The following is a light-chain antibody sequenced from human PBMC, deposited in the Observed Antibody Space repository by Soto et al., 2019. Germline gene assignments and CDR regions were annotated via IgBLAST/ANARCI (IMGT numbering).Light chain of an antibody. Sequence: EVVLTQSPATLSLSPGETATLSCRASRSVDSHLAGYQHKPGEAARLLIFEASTRATGVPARFSGSGSGTHFTLTINSLEPEDFAVYYCQQRGNWPPLTFGGGTKVDIK. J-gene: IGKJ4*01. CDR1: RSVDSH. CDR3: QQRGNWPPLT. CDR2: EAS. V-gene: IGKV3-11*01.